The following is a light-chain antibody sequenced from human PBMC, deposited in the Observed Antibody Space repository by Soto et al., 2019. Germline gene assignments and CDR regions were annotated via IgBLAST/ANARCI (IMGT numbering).Light chain of an antibody. CDR2: AAS. CDR3: QQLTYHSIT. V-gene: IGKV1-9*01. CDR1: QGISGY. J-gene: IGKJ5*01. Sequence: IQLTQSPSSLSASVGDRVTITCRASQGISGYLAWYQQKPGKAPKLLIYAASTLQSGVPSRFSGSGSGADFTLTISSLQPEDVGTYYCQQLTYHSITFGQGTRLEIK.